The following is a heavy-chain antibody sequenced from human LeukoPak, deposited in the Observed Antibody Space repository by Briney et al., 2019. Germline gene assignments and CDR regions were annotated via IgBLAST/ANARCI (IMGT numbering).Heavy chain of an antibody. Sequence: GGSLRLSCAASGFAVSSNYMSWVRQAPGKGLEWVSVIYSDGRTYYADSVKGRFTISRDISKNTLFLQMTSLRAEDTAVYYCAKLKGWYGEGYFDYWGQGTLVAVSS. D-gene: IGHD3-10*01. CDR3: AKLKGWYGEGYFDY. CDR2: IYSDGRT. V-gene: IGHV3-53*01. J-gene: IGHJ4*02. CDR1: GFAVSSNY.